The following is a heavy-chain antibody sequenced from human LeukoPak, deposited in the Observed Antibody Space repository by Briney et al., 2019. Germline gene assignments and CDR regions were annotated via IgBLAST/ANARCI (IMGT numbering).Heavy chain of an antibody. V-gene: IGHV4-38-2*02. CDR1: GYSISSGYY. Sequence: PSETLSLTCTVSGYSISSGYYWGWIRQPPGKGLEWIGSIYHSGSTYYNPSLKSRVTISVDTSKNQFSLKLSSVTAADTAVYYCARSVDYGGTGLHSWGQGTLVTVSS. CDR3: ARSVDYGGTGLHS. D-gene: IGHD4-23*01. J-gene: IGHJ4*02. CDR2: IYHSGST.